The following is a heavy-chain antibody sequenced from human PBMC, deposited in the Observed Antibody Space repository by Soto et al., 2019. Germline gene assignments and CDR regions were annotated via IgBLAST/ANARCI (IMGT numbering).Heavy chain of an antibody. CDR3: ARAMQLGIWPDP. V-gene: IGHV1-18*01. D-gene: IGHD6-6*01. CDR1: GYTFTSYG. J-gene: IGHJ5*02. CDR2: ISTYNGDS. Sequence: QAQLVQSGAEVKKPGASVKVSCKATGYTFTSYGINWVRQAPGQGLEWMGWISTYNGDSDYAQKLQGRVTMTTATSTSTASMELRSLRSDDTAVYYCARAMQLGIWPDPWGQGTLVTVSS.